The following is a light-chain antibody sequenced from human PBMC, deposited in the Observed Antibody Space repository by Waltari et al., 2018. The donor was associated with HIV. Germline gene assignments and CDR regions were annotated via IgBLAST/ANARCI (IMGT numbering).Light chain of an antibody. V-gene: IGLV2-14*03. CDR2: EVS. Sequence: QSVLTQPASVSGSPGQSVTLSCTGTSSDFGFYNCVSWVQQYPGTAPTLIIYEVSSRPSGVSYRFSGSKSGNTASLTISGLQNEDEADYFCTSYTTSDTLRFGGGTKVTVL. J-gene: IGLJ3*02. CDR3: TSYTTSDTLR. CDR1: SSDFGFYNC.